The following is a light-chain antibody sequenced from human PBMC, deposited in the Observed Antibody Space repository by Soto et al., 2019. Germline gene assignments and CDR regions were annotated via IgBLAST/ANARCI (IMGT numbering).Light chain of an antibody. Sequence: DIQMTQSPSTLSASVGDRVTITCRASQNISIWLAWYQQRPGRAPRLLIYDSSSLESGVPSTFSGSGSGTEFSLTISNLRPEDFATYYCQQYYSYPWTFGQGTKVDIK. CDR2: DSS. V-gene: IGKV1-5*01. CDR1: QNISIW. J-gene: IGKJ1*01. CDR3: QQYYSYPWT.